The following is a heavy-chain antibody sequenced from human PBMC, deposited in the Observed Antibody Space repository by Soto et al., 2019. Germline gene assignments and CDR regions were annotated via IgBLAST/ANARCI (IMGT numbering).Heavy chain of an antibody. D-gene: IGHD3-16*02. CDR1: GFTFDDYA. CDR3: AKGGWYDYIWGSYRPHFDY. Sequence: EVQLVESGGGLVQPGRSLRLSCAASGFTFDDYAMHWVRQAPGKGLEWVSGISWNSGSIGYADSVKGRFTISRDNAKNSLYLQMNSLRAEDTALHYCAKGGWYDYIWGSYRPHFDYWGQGTLVTVSS. V-gene: IGHV3-9*01. J-gene: IGHJ4*02. CDR2: ISWNSGSI.